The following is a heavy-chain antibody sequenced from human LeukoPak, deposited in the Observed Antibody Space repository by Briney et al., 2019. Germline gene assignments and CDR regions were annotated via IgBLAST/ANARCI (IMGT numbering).Heavy chain of an antibody. J-gene: IGHJ5*02. Sequence: AASVKVSCKASGYTFTGYYMHWVRQAPGQGLEWMGRINPNSGGTNYARKFQGRVTMTRDTSISTAYMELSRLRSDDTAVYYCARGPRSIAARRGNWFDPWGQGTLVTVSS. D-gene: IGHD6-6*01. CDR1: GYTFTGYY. CDR2: INPNSGGT. V-gene: IGHV1-2*06. CDR3: ARGPRSIAARRGNWFDP.